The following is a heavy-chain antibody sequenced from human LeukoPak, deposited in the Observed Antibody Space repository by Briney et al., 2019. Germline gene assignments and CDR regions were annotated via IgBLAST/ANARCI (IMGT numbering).Heavy chain of an antibody. V-gene: IGHV4-34*01. CDR2: INHSGST. J-gene: IGHJ4*02. Sequence: SETLSLTCAVYGGSFSGYYWSWIRQPPGKGLEWIGEINHSGSTNYNPSLKSRVTISVDTSKNQFSLKLSSVTAADTAVYYCARARAVAGKPRLDYWGQGTLVTVSS. D-gene: IGHD6-19*01. CDR3: ARARAVAGKPRLDY. CDR1: GGSFSGYY.